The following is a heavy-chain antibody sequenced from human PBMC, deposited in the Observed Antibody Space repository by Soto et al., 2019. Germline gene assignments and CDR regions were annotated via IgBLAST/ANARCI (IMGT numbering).Heavy chain of an antibody. CDR1: GYTFTGYY. CDR3: ARDSSGYYYPEYFQH. D-gene: IGHD3-22*01. J-gene: IGHJ1*01. Sequence: ASVKVSCKASGYTFTGYYMHWVRQAPGQGLEWMGWINPNSGGTNYAQKFQGRVTMTRDTSISTAYMELSRLRSDDTAVYYCARDSSGYYYPEYFQHWGQGTLVTVYS. CDR2: INPNSGGT. V-gene: IGHV1-2*02.